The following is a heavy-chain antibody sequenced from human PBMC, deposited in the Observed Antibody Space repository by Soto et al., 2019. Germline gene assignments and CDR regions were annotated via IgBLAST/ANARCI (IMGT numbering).Heavy chain of an antibody. CDR1: GYTFSNFG. V-gene: IGHV1-18*01. Sequence: ASVKVSCKASGYTFSNFGISWVRQAPGEGLEWMGWISPNSEKTKIAQRFQGRVTMTTDISTSTSYLELRGLTSDDTAVYYCTKDAKFDDIYNGYFVNDLWGQ. CDR3: TKDAKFDDIYNGYFVNDL. J-gene: IGHJ5*02. CDR2: ISPNSEKT. D-gene: IGHD3-9*01.